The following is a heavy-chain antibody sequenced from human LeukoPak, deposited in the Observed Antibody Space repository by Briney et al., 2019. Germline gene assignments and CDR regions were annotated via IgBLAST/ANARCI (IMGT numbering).Heavy chain of an antibody. CDR2: ISGYNGNT. V-gene: IGHV1-18*01. CDR3: ARDLTHRRNYDNSGYQIVPAF. Sequence: GASVKVSCKASGYIFTNFGISWVRQARGQGLEWMGWISGYNGNTKYVQKFQGRVTMNTNTSTSTAYMELRSLRSDDTAVYYCARDLTHRRNYDNSGYQIVPAFRGQGTLVTVSS. J-gene: IGHJ4*02. CDR1: GYIFTNFG. D-gene: IGHD3-22*01.